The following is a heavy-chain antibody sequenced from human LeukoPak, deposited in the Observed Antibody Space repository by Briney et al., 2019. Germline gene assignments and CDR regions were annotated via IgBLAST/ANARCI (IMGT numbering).Heavy chain of an antibody. D-gene: IGHD6-19*01. CDR2: IYANGNT. CDR3: CSGVYS. V-gene: IGHV3-23*05. Sequence: GGSLRLSCAASGFTFSSYAMSWVRQAPGKGLEWVSLIYANGNTHYADSVKGRFIISRDSSRNTLYLQMSRLRAEDTAVYFCCSGVYSWGPGTLVTVSS. CDR1: GFTFSSYA. J-gene: IGHJ4*02.